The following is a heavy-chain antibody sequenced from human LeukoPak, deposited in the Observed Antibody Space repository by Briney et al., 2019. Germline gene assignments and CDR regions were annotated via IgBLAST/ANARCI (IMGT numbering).Heavy chain of an antibody. J-gene: IGHJ4*02. V-gene: IGHV3-21*04. CDR2: ISSSSSYI. D-gene: IGHD5-12*01. Sequence: GGSLRLSCAASGFTFSSYSMNWVRQAPGKGLEWVSSISSSSSYIYYADSVKGRFTISRDNSKNTLYLQMNSLRAEDTAVYYCAKDQALVATIFDYWGQGTLVTVSS. CDR1: GFTFSSYS. CDR3: AKDQALVATIFDY.